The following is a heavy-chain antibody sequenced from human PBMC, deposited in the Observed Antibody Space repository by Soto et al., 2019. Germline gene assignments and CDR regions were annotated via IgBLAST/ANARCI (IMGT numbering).Heavy chain of an antibody. V-gene: IGHV4-4*07. D-gene: IGHD6-19*01. CDR3: AREYTETVDGPTPFYLDE. Sequence: SETLSLTCSLSGDSISNYYWSWLRQSAGKGLEWIGRTYVTGDTNYNPSLKSRVTMSLDTTKNQLSLRLRSVTAADTAVYSCAREYTETVDGPTPFYLDEWGNGTQVTVA. J-gene: IGHJ4*01. CDR2: TYVTGDT. CDR1: GDSISNYY.